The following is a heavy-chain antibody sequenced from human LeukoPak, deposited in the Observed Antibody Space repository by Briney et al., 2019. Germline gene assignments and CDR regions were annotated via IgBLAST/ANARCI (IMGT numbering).Heavy chain of an antibody. J-gene: IGHJ3*02. CDR3: ARRKVGAFDI. V-gene: IGHV4-34*01. Sequence: SETLSLTCAVYGGSFSGYYWSWIRQPPGKWLEWIGEINHSGSTNYNPSLKGRVTISVDTSKNQFSLKLSSVTAADTAVYYRARRKVGAFDIWGQGTMVTVSS. D-gene: IGHD3-10*01. CDR2: INHSGST. CDR1: GGSFSGYY.